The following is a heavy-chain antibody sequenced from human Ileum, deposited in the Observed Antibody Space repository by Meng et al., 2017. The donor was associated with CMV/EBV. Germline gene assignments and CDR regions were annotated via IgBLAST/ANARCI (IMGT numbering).Heavy chain of an antibody. D-gene: IGHD5-18*01. CDR1: GFTFSSYA. J-gene: IGHJ3*02. CDR2: ISGSGGST. CDR3: ARHNYGYPDDAFHI. V-gene: IGHV3-23*01. Sequence: GGSLRLSCAASGFTFSSYAMSWVRQAPGKGLDWVSSISGSGGSTYYADSVKGRFTISGDRFKNTLYLQMNSLRAEDTAIYYCARHNYGYPDDAFHIWGQGTMVTV.